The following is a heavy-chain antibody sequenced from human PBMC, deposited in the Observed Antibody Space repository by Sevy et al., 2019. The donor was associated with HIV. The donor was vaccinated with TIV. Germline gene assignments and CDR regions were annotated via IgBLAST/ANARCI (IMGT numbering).Heavy chain of an antibody. CDR2: IWYDGTIK. CDR1: GFTFSSYV. J-gene: IGHJ4*02. Sequence: GGSLRLSCAASGFTFSSYVMHWVRQAPGKGLEWVALIWYDGTIKYYADSVKGRFTISRDNSKYTLFLQMNSVTPEDTAGYYCARGGGYCGGGCYSIDYWGQGALVTVSS. D-gene: IGHD2-21*02. V-gene: IGHV3-33*08. CDR3: ARGGGYCGGGCYSIDY.